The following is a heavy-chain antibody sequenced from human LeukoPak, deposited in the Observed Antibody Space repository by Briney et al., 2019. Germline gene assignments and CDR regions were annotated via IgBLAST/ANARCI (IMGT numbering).Heavy chain of an antibody. CDR2: IYYSGST. CDR3: ARDGRSGSYYDFWSGYYSGPTYYMDV. V-gene: IGHV4-31*03. Sequence: PSQTLSLTCTVSGGSISSGGYYWSWIRQHPGKGLEWIGYIYYSGSTYYNPSLKSRVTISVDTSKNQFSLKLSSVTAADTAVYYCARDGRSGSYYDFWSGYYSGPTYYMDVWGKGTTVTVSS. J-gene: IGHJ6*03. CDR1: GGSISSGGYY. D-gene: IGHD3-3*01.